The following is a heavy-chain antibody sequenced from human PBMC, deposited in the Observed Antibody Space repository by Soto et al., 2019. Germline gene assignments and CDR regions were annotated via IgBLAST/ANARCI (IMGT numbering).Heavy chain of an antibody. CDR2: VSGYNGET. D-gene: IGHD3-3*01. V-gene: IGHV1-18*01. J-gene: IGHJ6*02. CDR1: GYTFSSYG. Sequence: QVQLVQSGAEVKKPGASVKVSCKASGYTFSSYGISSVRQAPGQGLQWMRWVSGYNGETYYEQNLQGRLTMTKDTSTSTAYMELRSLRSDDTAVYYCSRDPSPDDLWSPSMPRVDVWGQGTTVTVSS. CDR3: SRDPSPDDLWSPSMPRVDV.